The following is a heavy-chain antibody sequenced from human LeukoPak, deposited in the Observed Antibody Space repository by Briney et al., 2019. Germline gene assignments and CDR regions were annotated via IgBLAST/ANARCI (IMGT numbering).Heavy chain of an antibody. CDR3: AKTAAGRGGYYFDY. Sequence: KPGGSLRLSCAASGFTFSSYSMNWVRQAPGKGLEWVSSISSSSSYIYYADSVKGRFTISRDNAKNSPYLQMNSLRAEDTAVYYCAKTAAGRGGYYFDYWGQGTLVTVSS. CDR2: ISSSSSYI. V-gene: IGHV3-21*01. CDR1: GFTFSSYS. D-gene: IGHD6-13*01. J-gene: IGHJ4*02.